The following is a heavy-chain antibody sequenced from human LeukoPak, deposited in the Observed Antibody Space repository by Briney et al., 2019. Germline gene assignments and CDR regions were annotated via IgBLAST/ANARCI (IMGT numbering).Heavy chain of an antibody. Sequence: PGRSLRLSCAASGFTFSRYVMYWVRQAPGKGLEWVPIVSDDGSSTYYADSVRGRFFVSRDNSNNTLYLQMNSLRPEDTALYYCARDPGANGWYWGNSWGQGTLVTVSS. CDR2: VSDDGSST. V-gene: IGHV3-30-3*01. CDR3: ARDPGANGWYWGNS. J-gene: IGHJ4*02. CDR1: GFTFSRYV. D-gene: IGHD6-19*01.